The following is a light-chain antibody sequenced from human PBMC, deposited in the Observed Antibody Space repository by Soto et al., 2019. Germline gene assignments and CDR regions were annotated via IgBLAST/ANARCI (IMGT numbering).Light chain of an antibody. V-gene: IGKV3-20*01. CDR2: GAS. Sequence: EIVLTQSPGTLSLSPGERATLSCRASQSVSSSYLAWYQQKPGQAPRLLIYGASSRATGIPDRFSGSGSGTDFTLTISSLQPEDFAVYYCQQYSSSPYTFGQGTKLEIK. CDR1: QSVSSSY. J-gene: IGKJ2*01. CDR3: QQYSSSPYT.